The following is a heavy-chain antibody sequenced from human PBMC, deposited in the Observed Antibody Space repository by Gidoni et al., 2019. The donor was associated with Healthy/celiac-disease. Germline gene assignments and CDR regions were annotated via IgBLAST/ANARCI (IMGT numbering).Heavy chain of an antibody. J-gene: IGHJ4*02. D-gene: IGHD3-22*01. CDR3: ARDDDSSGYYRY. CDR2: ISYDGSNK. CDR1: EFPFSSYA. Sequence: VQRLDSGGGGVQPGGSLSLPCPPSEFPFSSYAMHWVRQAPGKGLEWVAVISYDGSNKYYADSVKGRFTISRDNSKNTLYLQMNSLRAEDTAVYYCARDDDSSGYYRYWGQGTLVTVSS. V-gene: IGHV3-30-3*01.